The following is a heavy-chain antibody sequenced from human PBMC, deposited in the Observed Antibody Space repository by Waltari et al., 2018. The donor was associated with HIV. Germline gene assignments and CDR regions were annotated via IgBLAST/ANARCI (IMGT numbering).Heavy chain of an antibody. Sequence: QVQFVQSGAEVRKPGASVKVSCRASGYTFTSYAIHWVRQAPGQRLEWMGWINAGNGNTGYAQKFQGRVTMTRNTSISTAYMELSSLRSEDTAVYYCARGVDNWFDPWGQGTLVTVSS. CDR1: GYTFTSYA. CDR2: INAGNGNT. J-gene: IGHJ5*02. CDR3: ARGVDNWFDP. V-gene: IGHV1-3*01.